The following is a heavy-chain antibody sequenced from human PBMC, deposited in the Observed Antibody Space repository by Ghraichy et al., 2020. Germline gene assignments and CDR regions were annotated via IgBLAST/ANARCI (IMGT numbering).Heavy chain of an antibody. J-gene: IGHJ5*02. CDR1: GGSFSGYY. Sequence: GSLRLSCAVYGGSFSGYYWSWIRQPPGKGLEWIGEINHSGSTNYNPSLKSRVTISVDTSKNQFSLKLSSVTAADTAVYYCARGRVGMTTVGPWGQGTLVTVSS. CDR2: INHSGST. CDR3: ARGRVGMTTVGP. V-gene: IGHV4-34*01. D-gene: IGHD4-23*01.